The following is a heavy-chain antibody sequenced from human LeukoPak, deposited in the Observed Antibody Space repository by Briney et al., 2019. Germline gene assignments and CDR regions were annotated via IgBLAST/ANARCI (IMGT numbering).Heavy chain of an antibody. Sequence: PSETLSLTCTVSGNSFGDYYWSWIRQPAGKGLEWIGRIYTSGSTNYNPSLKSRVTISVDTSKNQFSLKLSSVTAADTAVYYCARVSGSGWYQGGYYYMDVWGKGTTVTISS. J-gene: IGHJ6*03. V-gene: IGHV4-4*07. D-gene: IGHD6-19*01. CDR3: ARVSGSGWYQGGYYYMDV. CDR2: IYTSGST. CDR1: GNSFGDYY.